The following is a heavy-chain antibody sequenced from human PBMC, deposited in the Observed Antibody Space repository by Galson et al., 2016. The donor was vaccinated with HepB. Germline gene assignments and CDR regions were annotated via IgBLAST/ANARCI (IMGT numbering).Heavy chain of an antibody. CDR3: VRRNDFDYWSGFRDAYGIDV. V-gene: IGHV4-39*01. CDR2: IDYRGTT. CDR1: GDTSQSMSSSSFN. Sequence: LSLTCTVSGDTSQSMSSSSFNWGWIRQSPTTGLEWVGNIDYRGTTSYNPSLESRVTISLDTSKRQFSLKVASVTAADTAVYYCVRRNDFDYWSGFRDAYGIDVWGQGTTVIVSS. J-gene: IGHJ6*02. D-gene: IGHD3-3*01.